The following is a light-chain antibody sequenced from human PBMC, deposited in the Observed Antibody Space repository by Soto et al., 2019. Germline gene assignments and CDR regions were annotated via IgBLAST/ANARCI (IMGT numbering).Light chain of an antibody. CDR1: SSDVGGYNY. J-gene: IGLJ2*01. V-gene: IGLV2-8*01. Sequence: QSALTQPPSASGSPGQSVTISCTGTSSDVGGYNYVSWYQQHPGKAPKLMIYEVSKRPSGVPDRFSGSKSGNTASLTVSGPQAEDEADYCCSSYAGSNNLLFGGGTKVTVL. CDR3: SSYAGSNNLL. CDR2: EVS.